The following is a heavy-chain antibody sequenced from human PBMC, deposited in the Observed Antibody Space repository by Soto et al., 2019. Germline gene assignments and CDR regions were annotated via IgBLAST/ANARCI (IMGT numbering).Heavy chain of an antibody. J-gene: IGHJ4*02. CDR1: GYTLTELS. CDR2: FDPEDGET. CDR3: ATDTCRYSSAFLGD. D-gene: IGHD6-19*01. Sequence: ASVKVSCKVSGYTLTELSMHWVRQAPGKGLVWMGGFDPEDGETIYAQKFQGRVTMTEDTSTDTVYMEVCSLRFADTAVYYCATDTCRYSSAFLGDWGQGTLVTVSA. V-gene: IGHV1-24*01.